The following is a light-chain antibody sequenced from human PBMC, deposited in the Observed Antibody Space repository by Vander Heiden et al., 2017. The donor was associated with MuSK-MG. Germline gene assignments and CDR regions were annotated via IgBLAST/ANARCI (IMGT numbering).Light chain of an antibody. CDR2: LGS. V-gene: IGKV2-28*01. CDR1: QSLLHSNGYNY. CDR3: VQALQTPFT. Sequence: DIVMTQSPLYLPVTPGEPASISCRSSQSLLHSNGYNYLDWYLQKPGQSPQLLIYLGSNRASGVPDRFSGSGSGTDFTLKISRVEAEDVGVYYCVQALQTPFTFGPGTKVDIK. J-gene: IGKJ3*01.